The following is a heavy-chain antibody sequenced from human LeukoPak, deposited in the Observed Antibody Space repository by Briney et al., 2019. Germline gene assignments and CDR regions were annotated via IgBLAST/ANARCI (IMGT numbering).Heavy chain of an antibody. V-gene: IGHV4-39*07. J-gene: IGHJ4*02. Sequence: SETLSLTCTVSGGSISSSSYYWGWIRQPPGKGLEWIGSIYYSGSTYYNPSLKSRVTISVDTSKNQFSLKLSSVTAADTAVYYCARSNGWFGESNFDYWGQGTLVTVSS. D-gene: IGHD3-10*01. CDR2: IYYSGST. CDR3: ARSNGWFGESNFDY. CDR1: GGSISSSSYY.